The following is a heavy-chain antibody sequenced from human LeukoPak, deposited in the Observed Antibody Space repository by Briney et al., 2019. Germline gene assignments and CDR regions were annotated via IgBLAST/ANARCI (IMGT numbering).Heavy chain of an antibody. D-gene: IGHD3-22*01. CDR1: GYTFTSYY. CDR2: INPSGGST. V-gene: IGHV1-46*01. CDR3: AREEYYYDSSGSPYYFDY. Sequence: ASVKVSCQASGYTFTSYYMHWVRQAPGQGLEWMGIINPSGGSTSYAQKFQGRVTMTRDMSTSTVYMELSSLRSEDTAVYYCAREEYYYDSSGSPYYFDYWGQGTLVTVSS. J-gene: IGHJ4*02.